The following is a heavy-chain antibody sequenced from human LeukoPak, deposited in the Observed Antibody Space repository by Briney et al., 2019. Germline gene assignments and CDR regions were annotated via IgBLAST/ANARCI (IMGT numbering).Heavy chain of an antibody. D-gene: IGHD6-6*01. CDR2: IMQDGSEK. Sequence: AGGSLRLACAASGFTYSSYWMSWVRQAPGKGLEWVANIMQDGSEKYYVDSVKGRFTISRDNAKNSLYLQMNTLRAEDTAVYYCARVASSSFEYWGQGTLVTVSS. V-gene: IGHV3-7*01. CDR3: ARVASSSFEY. CDR1: GFTYSSYW. J-gene: IGHJ4*02.